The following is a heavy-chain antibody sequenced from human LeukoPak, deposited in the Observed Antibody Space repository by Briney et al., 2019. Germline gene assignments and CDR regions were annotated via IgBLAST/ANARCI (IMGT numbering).Heavy chain of an antibody. CDR1: GFTLSSFM. CDR2: ITSDGRTT. Sequence: GGSLRLSCAASGFTLSSFMMHWVRQAPGKGLVWVSHITSDGRTTRYADSVKGRFTISRDNAKNTLYLQMNSLRAEDTAVYYCARDWSGSLDFWGEGTLVTVS. V-gene: IGHV3-74*01. D-gene: IGHD1-26*01. CDR3: ARDWSGSLDF. J-gene: IGHJ4*02.